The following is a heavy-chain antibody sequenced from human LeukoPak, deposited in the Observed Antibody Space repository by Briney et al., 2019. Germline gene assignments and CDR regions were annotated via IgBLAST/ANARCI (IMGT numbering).Heavy chain of an antibody. D-gene: IGHD4-23*01. CDR1: GGTFSSYA. Sequence: SVKVSCKASGGTFSSYAISWVRQAPGQGLEWMGGIIPIFGTAYYAQKFQGRVTITADESTSTAYMELSSLRSEDTAVYYCARDLGLYGGNSALDYWGQGTLVTVSS. CDR2: IIPIFGTA. J-gene: IGHJ4*02. V-gene: IGHV1-69*13. CDR3: ARDLGLYGGNSALDY.